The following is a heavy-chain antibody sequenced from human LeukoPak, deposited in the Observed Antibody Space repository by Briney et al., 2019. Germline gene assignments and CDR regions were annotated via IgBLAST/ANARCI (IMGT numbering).Heavy chain of an antibody. D-gene: IGHD3-22*01. CDR3: ARVTGYMIEDYFDY. Sequence: TSSETLSLTCAVYGGSFSGYYWSWIRRPPGKVLEWIGEINHSGSTNYNPSLKSRVTISVDTSKNQFSLKLSSVTAADTAVYYCARVTGYMIEDYFDYWGQGTLVTVSS. J-gene: IGHJ4*02. CDR2: INHSGST. V-gene: IGHV4-34*01. CDR1: GGSFSGYY.